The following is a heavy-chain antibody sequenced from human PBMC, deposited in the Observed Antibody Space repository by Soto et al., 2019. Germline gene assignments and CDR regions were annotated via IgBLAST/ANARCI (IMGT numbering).Heavy chain of an antibody. CDR2: IGAARDP. D-gene: IGHD2-2*02. V-gene: IGHV3-13*05. CDR1: GFTFSNFD. Sequence: VGSLRLSCATSGFTFSNFDMHWVRQVPGKGLEWVSAIGAARDPYYLGSVKGRFTISRENAKNSVYLQMNDLRAGDSAVYYCARAYTGRLPRRADYYYAMDVWGQGTTVTVSS. J-gene: IGHJ6*02. CDR3: ARAYTGRLPRRADYYYAMDV.